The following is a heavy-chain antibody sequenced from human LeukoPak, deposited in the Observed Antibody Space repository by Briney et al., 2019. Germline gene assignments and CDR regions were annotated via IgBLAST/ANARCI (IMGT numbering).Heavy chain of an antibody. D-gene: IGHD7-27*01. CDR1: GYTFTTHD. V-gene: IGHV1-8*01. J-gene: IGHJ4*02. CDR2: MSPNSGDT. Sequence: ASVKVSCKASGYTFTTHDINWARLATGQGLEWLGWMSPNSGDTGYAQKFQGRVTMTSDSSISTAYMELSSLRSEDTAIYYCVRTPPNWGFDYWGQGTLVTVSS. CDR3: VRTPPNWGFDY.